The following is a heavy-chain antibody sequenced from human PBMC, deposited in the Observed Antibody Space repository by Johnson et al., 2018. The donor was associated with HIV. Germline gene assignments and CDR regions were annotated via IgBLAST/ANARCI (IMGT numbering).Heavy chain of an antibody. CDR3: ARRGRSSSWYDLDI. V-gene: IGHV3-11*04. CDR2: ISTSGSSI. D-gene: IGHD6-13*01. CDR1: GFTFSDYY. Sequence: QVQLVESGGGLIQPGGSLRLSCAASGFTFSDYYMSWIRQAPGKGLEWVSYISTSGSSIYYADSVKGRFTLSRDNAKKSLFLQMNSLRAEDTAVYYCARRGRSSSWYDLDIWGQGTMVSVSS. J-gene: IGHJ3*02.